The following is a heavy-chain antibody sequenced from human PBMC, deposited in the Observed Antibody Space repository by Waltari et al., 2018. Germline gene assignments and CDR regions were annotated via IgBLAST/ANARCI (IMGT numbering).Heavy chain of an antibody. CDR2: INKDGSEK. CDR1: GFTFNSYW. J-gene: IGHJ4*02. CDR3: ATQGAYGGNSVDYFDY. D-gene: IGHD4-17*01. V-gene: IGHV3-7*01. Sequence: EVQLVESGGGLVQPGGSLRLSCAASGFTFNSYWMSWVRKAPGKGLEWVANINKDGSEKYYVDSVKGRFTISRDNAKNSLYLQMNSLRAEDTAVYYCATQGAYGGNSVDYFDYWGQGTLVTVSS.